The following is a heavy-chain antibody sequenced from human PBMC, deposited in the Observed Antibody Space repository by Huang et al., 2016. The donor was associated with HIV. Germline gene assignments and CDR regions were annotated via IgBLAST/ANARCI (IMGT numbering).Heavy chain of an antibody. Sequence: QVQLVQSGAEVKKPGSSVKVSCKASGGTFSSYAISWVRQAPGQGLAWMGGIIPIFGTANDAQKCQGRVTITADESTSTAYMELSSLRSEDTAVYYCARARGYYDSSVSYYFDYWGQGTLVTVSS. CDR2: IIPIFGTA. CDR3: ARARGYYDSSVSYYFDY. V-gene: IGHV1-69*13. CDR1: GGTFSSYA. D-gene: IGHD3-22*01. J-gene: IGHJ4*02.